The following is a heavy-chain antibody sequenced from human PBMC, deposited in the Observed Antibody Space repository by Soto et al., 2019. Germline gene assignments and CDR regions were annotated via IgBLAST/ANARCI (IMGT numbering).Heavy chain of an antibody. D-gene: IGHD2-21*01. CDR3: ARDQGIPYCGGDCYSDWYFDL. V-gene: IGHV1-69*13. J-gene: IGHJ2*01. CDR2: IIPIFGTA. Sequence: SVKVSCKASGGTFSSYAISWVRQAPGQGLEWMGGIIPIFGTANYAQKFQGRVTITGDESASTAYMFLSSLRSEDTAVYYCARDQGIPYCGGDCYSDWYFDLWGRGTLVTVSS. CDR1: GGTFSSYA.